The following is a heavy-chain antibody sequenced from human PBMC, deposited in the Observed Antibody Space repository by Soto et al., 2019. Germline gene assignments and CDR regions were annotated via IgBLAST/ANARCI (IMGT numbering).Heavy chain of an antibody. D-gene: IGHD3-22*01. J-gene: IGHJ4*02. Sequence: PGGSLRLSCAASGFTFSSYSLNWVRQAPGKGLEWVSYITSSGTTVYYADSVKGRFTISRDNSKNTLYLQMNSLRAEDTAVYYCARDIFPYDSSGQAFDYWGQGTLVTVSS. V-gene: IGHV3-48*01. CDR2: ITSSGTTV. CDR1: GFTFSSYS. CDR3: ARDIFPYDSSGQAFDY.